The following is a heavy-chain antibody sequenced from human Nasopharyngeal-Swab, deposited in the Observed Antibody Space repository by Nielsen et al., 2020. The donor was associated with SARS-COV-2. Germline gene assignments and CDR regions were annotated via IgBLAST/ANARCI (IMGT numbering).Heavy chain of an antibody. J-gene: IGHJ4*02. CDR1: GFTFSSYG. CDR2: ISYDGSNK. CDR3: ARDGGYYDSSGYAQQFDY. V-gene: IGHV3-30*03. D-gene: IGHD3-22*01. Sequence: GESLKISCAASGFTFSSYGMHWVRQAPGKGLEWVAVISYDGSNKYYADSVKGRFTISRDNSKNTLYLQMNSLRAEDTAVYYCARDGGYYDSSGYAQQFDYWGQGTLVTVSS.